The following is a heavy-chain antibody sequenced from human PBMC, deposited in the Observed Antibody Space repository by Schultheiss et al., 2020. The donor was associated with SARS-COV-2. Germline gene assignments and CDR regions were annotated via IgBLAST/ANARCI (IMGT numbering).Heavy chain of an antibody. Sequence: GGSLRLSCAASGFNFANYALSWVRQAPGKGLEWVSAISGSGNSTYYADSVKGRFTISRDNSKNTLSLQMNSLRAEDTAVYYCAKIVIAIFDYWGQGTLVTVSS. D-gene: IGHD2-21*01. CDR1: GFNFANYA. J-gene: IGHJ4*02. CDR3: AKIVIAIFDY. CDR2: ISGSGNST. V-gene: IGHV3-23*01.